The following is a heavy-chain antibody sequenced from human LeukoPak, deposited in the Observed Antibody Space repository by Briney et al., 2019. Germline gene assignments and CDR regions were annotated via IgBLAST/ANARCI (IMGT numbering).Heavy chain of an antibody. Sequence: ASVKVSCKASGYDFINYGISWVRQAPGQGLEWMGWRSIYNGNTDYKLQGRVTMTTDTSTNTAYMEVRSLRSDDTAVYYCARGGPFPSSSSSREHYLDYWGPGTLVTVSS. CDR1: GYDFINYG. CDR3: ARGGPFPSSSSSREHYLDY. CDR2: RSIYNGNT. V-gene: IGHV1-18*01. J-gene: IGHJ4*02. D-gene: IGHD6-6*01.